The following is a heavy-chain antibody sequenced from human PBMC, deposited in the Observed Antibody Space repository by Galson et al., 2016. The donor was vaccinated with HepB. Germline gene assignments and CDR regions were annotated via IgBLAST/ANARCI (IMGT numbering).Heavy chain of an antibody. CDR3: ARHGNTVVTPLDY. D-gene: IGHD4-23*01. CDR1: GYSFTNHW. Sequence: QSGAEVKKPGESLKISCKGSGYSFTNHWIGWVRQMPGKGLEWMGFIYPGDSDTTYSPSFQGQVTISADKSISTAYLQCSSLRASDTAMYYCARHGNTVVTPLDYWGQGTLVTVSS. V-gene: IGHV5-51*01. CDR2: IYPGDSDT. J-gene: IGHJ4*02.